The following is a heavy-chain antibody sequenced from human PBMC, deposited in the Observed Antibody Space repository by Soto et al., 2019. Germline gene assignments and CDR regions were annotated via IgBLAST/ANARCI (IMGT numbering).Heavy chain of an antibody. CDR2: IYPGDSDT. D-gene: IGHD3-22*01. CDR1: GYSFTSYW. V-gene: IGHV5-51*01. Sequence: GESLKISCKGSGYSFTSYWIVWVRQMPGKGLEWMGIIYPGDSDTRYSPSFQGQVTISADKSISTAFLQWSSLRASDTAMYYCARTYYYESSGYFYGYWGQGTLVTVSS. CDR3: ARTYYYESSGYFYGY. J-gene: IGHJ4*02.